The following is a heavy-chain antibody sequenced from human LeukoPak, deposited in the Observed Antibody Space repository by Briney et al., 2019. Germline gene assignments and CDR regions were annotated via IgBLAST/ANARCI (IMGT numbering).Heavy chain of an antibody. D-gene: IGHD3-22*01. CDR1: GFTFSSYS. Sequence: KPGESLRLSCAASGFTFSSYSMNWVRQAPGKGLEWVSSISSSSSYIYYADSVKGRFTISRDNAKNSLYLQMNSLRAEDTAVYYCASGLDFRWGYYDSSGYPGDYWGQGTLVTVSS. J-gene: IGHJ4*02. V-gene: IGHV3-21*01. CDR2: ISSSSSYI. CDR3: ASGLDFRWGYYDSSGYPGDY.